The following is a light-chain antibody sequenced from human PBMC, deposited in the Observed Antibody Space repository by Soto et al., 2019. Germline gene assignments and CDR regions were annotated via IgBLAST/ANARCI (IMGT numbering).Light chain of an antibody. CDR1: QSVSTN. CDR2: RAS. J-gene: IGKJ2*01. Sequence: EIVMTQSPATLSLSPGERATLSCRASQSVSTNLAWFQQKPGQAPRLLIYRASIRASGIPGRISGSGSGTEFTLTISSLQSEDFAVYYCQQYDEWPPAYTFCQGTKLEIK. V-gene: IGKV3-15*01. CDR3: QQYDEWPPAYT.